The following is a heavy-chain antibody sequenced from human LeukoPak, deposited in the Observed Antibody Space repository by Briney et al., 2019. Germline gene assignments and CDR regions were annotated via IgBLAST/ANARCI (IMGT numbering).Heavy chain of an antibody. CDR2: IWFDGSNT. CDR3: ARGNYDMDV. J-gene: IGHJ6*02. CDR1: GFTFSRYG. Sequence: PGRSLRLSCAASGFTFSRYGMHWVRQAPGKGLEWVAVIWFDGSNTYYVDSVKGRFTISRDNSKNTLYLQMNSLRAEDTAVYYCARGNYDMDVWGQGTTVTVSS. V-gene: IGHV3-33*01.